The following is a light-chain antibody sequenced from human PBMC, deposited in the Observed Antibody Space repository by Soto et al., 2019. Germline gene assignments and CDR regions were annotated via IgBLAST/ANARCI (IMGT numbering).Light chain of an antibody. CDR2: DAS. CDR3: QQRRSWQVT. J-gene: IGKJ5*01. CDR1: QSINTY. V-gene: IGKV3D-11*02. Sequence: ENVLTQSPATLSLSPGEVATLSCRASQSINTYLAWYQQKPGQAPRLLIYDASKRATGIPARFSGSGSGTNFTLTISSLEPEDFAVYYCQQRRSWQVTFGQGTRLET.